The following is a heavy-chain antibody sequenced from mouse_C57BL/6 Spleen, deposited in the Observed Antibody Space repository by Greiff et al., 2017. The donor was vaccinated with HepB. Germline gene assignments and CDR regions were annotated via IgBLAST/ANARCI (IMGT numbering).Heavy chain of an antibody. CDR3: ARHAEAGYYGYDGWYFDV. D-gene: IGHD2-2*01. V-gene: IGHV1-62-2*01. CDR1: GYTFTEYT. Sequence: QVQLQQSGAELVKPGASVKLSCKASGYTFTEYTIHWVKQRSGQGLEWIGWFYPGSGSIKYNEKFKDKATLTADKSSSTVYMELSRLTSEDSAVYFCARHAEAGYYGYDGWYFDVWGTGTTVTVSS. CDR2: FYPGSGSI. J-gene: IGHJ1*03.